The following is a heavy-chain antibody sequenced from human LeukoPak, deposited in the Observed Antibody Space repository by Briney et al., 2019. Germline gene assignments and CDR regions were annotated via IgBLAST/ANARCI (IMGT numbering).Heavy chain of an antibody. Sequence: ASVKVSCKASGYTFTGYYMHWVRQAPGQGLEWMGWINPNSGGTNYAQKFQGRVTMTRDTSISTAYMELSRLRSDDTAVYYCATEYCSGGSCYSSEYFQHWGQGTLVTVSS. CDR1: GYTFTGYY. CDR3: ATEYCSGGSCYSSEYFQH. J-gene: IGHJ1*01. D-gene: IGHD2-15*01. V-gene: IGHV1-2*02. CDR2: INPNSGGT.